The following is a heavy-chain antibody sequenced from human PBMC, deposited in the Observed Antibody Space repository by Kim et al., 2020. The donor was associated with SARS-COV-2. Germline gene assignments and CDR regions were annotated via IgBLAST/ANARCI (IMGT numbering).Heavy chain of an antibody. D-gene: IGHD3-9*01. CDR3: ARENYDILTGYYTSFDY. V-gene: IGHV1-69*04. Sequence: SVKVSCKASGGTFSSYTISWVRQAPGQGLEWMGRIIPILGIANYAQKFQGRVTITADKSTSTAYMELSSLRSEDTAVYYCARENYDILTGYYTSFDYWGQGTLVTVSS. CDR1: GGTFSSYT. J-gene: IGHJ4*02. CDR2: IIPILGIA.